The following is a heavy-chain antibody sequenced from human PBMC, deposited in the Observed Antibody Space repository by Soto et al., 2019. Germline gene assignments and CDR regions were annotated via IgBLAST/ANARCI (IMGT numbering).Heavy chain of an antibody. CDR2: INHSGST. D-gene: IGHD3-22*01. J-gene: IGHJ4*02. CDR3: ARDPYYYDSSGVDY. CDR1: GGSFSGYY. Sequence: KTSETLSLTCAVYGGSFSGYYWSWIRQPPGKGLEWIGEINHSGSTNYNPSLKSRVTISVDTSKNQFSLKLSSVTAADTAVYYCARDPYYYDSSGVDYWGQGTLVTVSS. V-gene: IGHV4-34*01.